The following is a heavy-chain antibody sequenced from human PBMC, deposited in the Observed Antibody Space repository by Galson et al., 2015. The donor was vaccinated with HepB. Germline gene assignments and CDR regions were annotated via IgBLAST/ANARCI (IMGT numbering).Heavy chain of an antibody. CDR1: EFTFRNYE. J-gene: IGHJ2*01. CDR3: ARVIRHFDL. CDR2: ISSSSSSI. Sequence: SLRLSCAAPEFTFRNYEMNWVRQAPGKGLQWVSYISSSSSSIYYADSVRGRLTISRDNAKKSLYLQMNSLRVEDTAVYYCARVIRHFDLWGRGTLVTVSS. D-gene: IGHD3-16*01. V-gene: IGHV3-48*03.